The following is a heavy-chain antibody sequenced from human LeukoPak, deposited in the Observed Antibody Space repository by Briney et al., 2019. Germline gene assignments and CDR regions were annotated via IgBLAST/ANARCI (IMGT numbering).Heavy chain of an antibody. CDR2: VDYDGINT. V-gene: IGHV3-74*01. Sequence: GGSLRLSCAASGFTFSSYWMHWVRQAPGKGLVWVSRVDYDGINTNYADSVKGRFTVSRDNAKNTLYLQMNSLRAEDTAVYYCAKGLGYFDYWGQGTLVTVSS. CDR1: GFTFSSYW. D-gene: IGHD3-16*01. J-gene: IGHJ4*02. CDR3: AKGLGYFDY.